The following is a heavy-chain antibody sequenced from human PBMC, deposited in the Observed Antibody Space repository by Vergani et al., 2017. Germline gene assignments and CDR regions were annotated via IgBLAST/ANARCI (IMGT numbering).Heavy chain of an antibody. CDR2: IYYSGST. V-gene: IGHV4-31*03. Sequence: QVQLQESGPGLVKPSQTLSLTCTVSGASINSGGYYWSWIRQHPGKGLEWIGYIYYSGSTYYNPSLKSRVTISVDTSKNQFSLKLSSVTAADTAVYYCAGAPIGSTIFGVVIIRFAFDIWGQGTMVTVSS. CDR3: AGAPIGSTIFGVVIIRFAFDI. CDR1: GASINSGGYY. J-gene: IGHJ3*02. D-gene: IGHD3-3*01.